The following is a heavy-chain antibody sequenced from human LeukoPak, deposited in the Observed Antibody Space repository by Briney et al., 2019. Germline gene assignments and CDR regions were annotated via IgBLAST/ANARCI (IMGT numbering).Heavy chain of an antibody. CDR2: IYYSGNT. J-gene: IGHJ3*02. Sequence: SETLSLTCIVSGGSINISNYYWGWIRQPPGRGLEWIGNIYYSGNTYYNPSLKSRVTISVDTSKNQFSLKLSSVTAADTAVYYCARRGSPTVRYDFWSGYPKKDAFDIWGQGTMVTVSS. CDR1: GGSINISNYY. V-gene: IGHV4-39*01. CDR3: ARRGSPTVRYDFWSGYPKKDAFDI. D-gene: IGHD3-3*01.